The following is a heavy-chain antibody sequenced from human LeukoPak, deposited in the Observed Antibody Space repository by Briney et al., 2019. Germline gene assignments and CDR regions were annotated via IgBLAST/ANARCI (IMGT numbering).Heavy chain of an antibody. Sequence: GASVKVSCKASGGTFSSYAISWVRQAPGQGLEWMGGIIPIFGTANYAQKFQGRVTITADESTSTAYMELSSLRSEDTAVYYCARAGSYYGSGRHTKVSLYYYYYMDVWGKGTTVTISS. CDR3: ARAGSYYGSGRHTKVSLYYYYYMDV. CDR2: IIPIFGTA. J-gene: IGHJ6*03. D-gene: IGHD3-10*01. CDR1: GGTFSSYA. V-gene: IGHV1-69*13.